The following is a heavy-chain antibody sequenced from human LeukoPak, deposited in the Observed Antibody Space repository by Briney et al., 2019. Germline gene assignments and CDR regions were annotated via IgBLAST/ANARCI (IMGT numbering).Heavy chain of an antibody. Sequence: GGSLRLSCAASGFTFSSYWMSWVRQAPGKGLEWVANIKQDGSEKYYVDSVKGRFTISRDNAKNSLYLQMNSLRAEDTAVYYCARKIPAYYYGSGSYAFDIWGQGTMVTVSS. CDR2: IKQDGSEK. J-gene: IGHJ3*02. V-gene: IGHV3-7*01. D-gene: IGHD3-10*01. CDR3: ARKIPAYYYGSGSYAFDI. CDR1: GFTFSSYW.